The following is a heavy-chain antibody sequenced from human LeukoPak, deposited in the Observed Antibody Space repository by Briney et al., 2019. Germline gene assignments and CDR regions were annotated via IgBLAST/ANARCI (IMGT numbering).Heavy chain of an antibody. J-gene: IGHJ4*02. Sequence: ASVKVSCKASGYTITDYYIHWVRQAPGQGLEWMGWINPNSGGTNYAQRFQGRVTMTSDTSISTAYMELSRLRSDDTALYYCTRGSYYDSSGYSGVRLFDYWGQGTPVTVPS. D-gene: IGHD3-22*01. V-gene: IGHV1-2*02. CDR2: INPNSGGT. CDR1: GYTITDYY. CDR3: TRGSYYDSSGYSGVRLFDY.